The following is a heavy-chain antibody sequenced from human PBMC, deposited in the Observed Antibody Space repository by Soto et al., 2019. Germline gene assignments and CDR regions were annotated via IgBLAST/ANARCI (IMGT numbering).Heavy chain of an antibody. CDR3: ESPSREWLRRGWDDDYGMDV. D-gene: IGHD3-3*01. Sequence: QVQLVQSGAEVKKPGSSVKVSCKASGGTFSSYAINWVRQAPGQGLEWMGGIIPIFGTANYAQKFQGRVTITANKSTSTGYIELGILRSEYTAVYYYESPSREWLRRGWDDDYGMDVWGQGTTVTVSS. V-gene: IGHV1-69*06. CDR1: GGTFSSYA. CDR2: IIPIFGTA. J-gene: IGHJ6*02.